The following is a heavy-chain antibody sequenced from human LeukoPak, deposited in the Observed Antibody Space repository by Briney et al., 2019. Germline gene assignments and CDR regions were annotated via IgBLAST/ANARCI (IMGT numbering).Heavy chain of an antibody. J-gene: IGHJ4*02. CDR1: GFTFSSYG. CDR3: AKDRNSAI. V-gene: IGHV3-30*18. D-gene: IGHD2-21*02. Sequence: GRSLGLSCAASGFTFSSYGMHWVRQAPGKGLEWVTVISYDGSNKYYADSVKGRFTISRDNSKNTLYLQMNSLRAEDTAVYYCAKDRNSAIWGQGTLVTVSS. CDR2: ISYDGSNK.